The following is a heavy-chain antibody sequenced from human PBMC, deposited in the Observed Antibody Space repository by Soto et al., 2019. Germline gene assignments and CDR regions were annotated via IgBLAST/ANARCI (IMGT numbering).Heavy chain of an antibody. Sequence: VKVSCKASGYTFTSYGISWVRQAPGQGLEWMGWISAYNGNTNYAQKLQGRVTMTTDTSTSTAYMELRSLRSDDTAVYYCARDRCSGGSCYSDYWGQGTLVTVSS. D-gene: IGHD2-15*01. CDR2: ISAYNGNT. CDR1: GYTFTSYG. J-gene: IGHJ4*02. V-gene: IGHV1-18*01. CDR3: ARDRCSGGSCYSDY.